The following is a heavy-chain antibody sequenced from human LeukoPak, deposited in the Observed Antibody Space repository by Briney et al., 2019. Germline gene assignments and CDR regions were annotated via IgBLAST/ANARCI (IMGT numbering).Heavy chain of an antibody. D-gene: IGHD6-6*01. Sequence: SSVKVSCKASGGTFSSYAISWVRQARGQGLEWMGGIIPIFGTANYAQKFQGRVTITADESTSTAYMELSSLRSEDTAVYYCAHDSSSSFDDAFDIWGQGTMVTVSS. CDR1: GGTFSSYA. V-gene: IGHV1-69*01. CDR2: IIPIFGTA. J-gene: IGHJ3*02. CDR3: AHDSSSSFDDAFDI.